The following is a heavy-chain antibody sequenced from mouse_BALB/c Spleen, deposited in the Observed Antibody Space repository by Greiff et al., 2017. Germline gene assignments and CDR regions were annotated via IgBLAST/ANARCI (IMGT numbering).Heavy chain of an antibody. J-gene: IGHJ4*01. CDR1: GYTFSSYW. Sequence: VQLQQSGAELMKPGASVKISCKATGYTFSSYWIEWVKQRPGHGLEWIGEILPGSGSTNYNQKFKGKATMTVDKSSSTAYMELARLTSEDSAIYYCAREVIFYAMDYWGQGTSVTVSS. D-gene: IGHD2-13*01. V-gene: IGHV1-9*01. CDR3: AREVIFYAMDY. CDR2: ILPGSGST.